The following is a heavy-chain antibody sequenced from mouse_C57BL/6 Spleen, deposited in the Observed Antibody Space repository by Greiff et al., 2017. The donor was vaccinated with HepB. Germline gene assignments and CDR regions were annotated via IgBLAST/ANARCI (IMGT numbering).Heavy chain of an antibody. CDR3: ARVGYANY. J-gene: IGHJ2*01. V-gene: IGHV1-26*01. Sequence: EVQLQQSGPELVKPGASVKISCKASGYTFTDYYMNWVKQSHGKSLEWIGDINPNNGGTSYNQKFKGKATLTVDKSSSTAYMELRSLTSEDSAVYYCARVGYANYWGQGTTLTVSS. CDR2: INPNNGGT. D-gene: IGHD1-2*01. CDR1: GYTFTDYY.